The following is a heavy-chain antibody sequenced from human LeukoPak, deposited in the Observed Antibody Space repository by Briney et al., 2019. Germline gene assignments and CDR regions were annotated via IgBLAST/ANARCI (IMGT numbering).Heavy chain of an antibody. D-gene: IGHD1-7*01. J-gene: IGHJ4*02. CDR1: GFTFSSYS. Sequence: GGSLRLSCAASGFTFSSYSMNWVRQAPGKGLEWVSYISSSGSYIYYADSVKGRFTMSRDNAKNSLYLQMNSLSAEDTAVYYCTRPRTGTTDYWGQGTLVTVSS. CDR2: ISSSGSYI. CDR3: TRPRTGTTDY. V-gene: IGHV3-21*01.